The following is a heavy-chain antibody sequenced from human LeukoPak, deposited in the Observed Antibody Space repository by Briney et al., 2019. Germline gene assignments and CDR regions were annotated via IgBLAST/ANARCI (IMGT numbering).Heavy chain of an antibody. CDR2: IYSGGST. Sequence: GGSLRLSCAASGFTVSSNYMSWVRQAPGKGLEWVSVIYSGGSTYYADSVKGRFTISRDNSKNTLYLQMNSLRAEDTAVYYCAREQLGLGGMDVWGLGTTVTVSS. J-gene: IGHJ6*02. V-gene: IGHV3-53*01. CDR3: AREQLGLGGMDV. D-gene: IGHD6-6*01. CDR1: GFTVSSNY.